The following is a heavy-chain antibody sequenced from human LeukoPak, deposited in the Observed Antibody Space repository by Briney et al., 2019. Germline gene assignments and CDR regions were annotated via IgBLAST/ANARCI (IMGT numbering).Heavy chain of an antibody. V-gene: IGHV3-64*01. J-gene: IGHJ4*02. D-gene: IGHD6-19*01. CDR2: ISSNGGST. CDR1: GFTFSSYA. CDR3: ASLFSSGWFGGDRDY. Sequence: GGSLRLSCAASGFTFSSYAMHWVRQAPGKGLECVSAISSNGGSTYYANSVKGRFTISRDNSKNTLYLQMGSLRAEDMAVYYCASLFSSGWFGGDRDYWGQGTLVTVSS.